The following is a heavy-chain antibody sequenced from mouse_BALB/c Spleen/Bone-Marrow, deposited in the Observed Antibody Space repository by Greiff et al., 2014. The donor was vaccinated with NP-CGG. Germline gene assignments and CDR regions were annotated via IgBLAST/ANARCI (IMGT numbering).Heavy chain of an antibody. CDR3: TRGDYRYGAY. CDR1: GYTFTTSF. J-gene: IGHJ3*01. CDR2: INPNNGNS. V-gene: IGHV1S81*02. D-gene: IGHD2-14*01. Sequence: QVQLQQSGAELVKPGASVKLSCKASGYTFTTSFIYWVKLRPGQGLEWIGEINPNNGNSNFNEKFKTKATLTVDKSSSTAYMQLSSLTSEDSAVYYCTRGDYRYGAYWGQGTLVTVSA.